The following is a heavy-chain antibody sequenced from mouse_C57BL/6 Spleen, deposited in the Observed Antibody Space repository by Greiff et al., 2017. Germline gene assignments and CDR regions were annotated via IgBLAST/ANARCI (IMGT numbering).Heavy chain of an antibody. CDR3: AREAYYDYFDY. CDR1: GFTFSDYG. J-gene: IGHJ2*01. CDR2: ISSGSSTI. D-gene: IGHD1-1*01. Sequence: EVMLVESGGGLVKPGGSLKLSCAASGFTFSDYGMHWVRQAPEKGLEWVSYISSGSSTIYYADTVKGRFTISRDNAKNTLFLQMTSLRSEDTAMYYCAREAYYDYFDYWGQGTTLTVSS. V-gene: IGHV5-17*01.